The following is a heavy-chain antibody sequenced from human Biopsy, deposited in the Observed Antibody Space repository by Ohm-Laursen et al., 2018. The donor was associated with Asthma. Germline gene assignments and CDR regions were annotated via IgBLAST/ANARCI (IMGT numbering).Heavy chain of an antibody. CDR1: GFTFRTYS. D-gene: IGHD4-17*01. Sequence: SLRLSCAASGFTFRTYSMSWVRQAPGKGLEWVSSISSSSSYIYYADSVKGRFTISRDNAKNSLYLQMNSLRDEDTAVYYCARPRWGAYGYWGQGTLVTVSS. V-gene: IGHV3-21*01. CDR2: ISSSSSYI. CDR3: ARPRWGAYGY. J-gene: IGHJ4*02.